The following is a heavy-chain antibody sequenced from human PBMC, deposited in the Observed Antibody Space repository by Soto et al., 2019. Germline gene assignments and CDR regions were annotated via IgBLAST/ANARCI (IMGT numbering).Heavy chain of an antibody. CDR2: IYSTGTT. J-gene: IGHJ4*02. CDR3: TRGSGWYIY. CDR1: GGSMSGYY. Sequence: QVQLQESGPGLVKPSETLSLTCTVSGGSMSGYYWSWVRQPPGKGLEWIGYIYSTGTTSYNSTLKSRVTISVDTSKNQSSLQLRSVTAADTAAYYCTRGSGWYIYWGPGTLVTVSS. V-gene: IGHV4-59*08. D-gene: IGHD6-19*01.